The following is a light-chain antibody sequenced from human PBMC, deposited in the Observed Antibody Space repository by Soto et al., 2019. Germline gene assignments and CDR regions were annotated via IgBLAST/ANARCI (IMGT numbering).Light chain of an antibody. Sequence: QSARTQPASVSRSPGQSITISCTGTSSDVGGYNYVSWYQQHPGKAPKLMIYEVSNRPSGVSNRFSGSKSGNTASLTISGLQAEDEAHYYCSSYTSSSTLYVFGTGTKLTVL. CDR1: SSDVGGYNY. CDR3: SSYTSSSTLYV. J-gene: IGLJ1*01. CDR2: EVS. V-gene: IGLV2-14*01.